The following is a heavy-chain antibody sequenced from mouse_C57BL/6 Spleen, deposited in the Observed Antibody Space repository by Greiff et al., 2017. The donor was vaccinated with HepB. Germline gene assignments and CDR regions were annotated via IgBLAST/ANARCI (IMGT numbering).Heavy chain of an antibody. J-gene: IGHJ2*01. V-gene: IGHV1-52*01. CDR1: GYTFTSYW. CDR3: ARSKANWDFDY. Sequence: QVQLKQPGAELVRPGSSVKLSCKASGYTFTSYWMHWVKQRPIQGLEWIGNIDPSDSETHYNQKFKDKATLTVDKSSSTAYMQLSSLTSEDSAVYYCARSKANWDFDYWGQGTTLTVSS. D-gene: IGHD4-1*01. CDR2: IDPSDSET.